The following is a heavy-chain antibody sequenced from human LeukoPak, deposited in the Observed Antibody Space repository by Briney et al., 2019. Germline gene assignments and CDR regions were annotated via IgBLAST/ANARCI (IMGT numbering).Heavy chain of an antibody. V-gene: IGHV4-59*01. CDR2: IYYSGST. CDR1: GGSISSYY. D-gene: IGHD3-10*01. Sequence: SETLSLTCTVSGGSISSYYRNWIRQPPGKGLEWVGYIYYSGSTYYNPSLKSRVTISVDTSKNQFSLKLSCVTAADTAVYYCARSVRYYCGSGISSGMDVWGQRTTVTVSS. J-gene: IGHJ6*02. CDR3: ARSVRYYCGSGISSGMDV.